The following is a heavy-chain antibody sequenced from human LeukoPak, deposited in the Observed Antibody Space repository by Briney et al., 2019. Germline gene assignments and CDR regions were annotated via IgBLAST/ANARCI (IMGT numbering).Heavy chain of an antibody. CDR2: IYYSGST. V-gene: IGHV4-59*08. CDR1: GGSISSYY. Sequence: KSSETLSLTCTVSGGSISSYYWSWIRQPPGKGLEWIGYIYYSGSTNYNPSLKSRVTISVDTSKNQFSLKLSSVTAVDTAVYYCARRFGLWGQGTLVTVSS. J-gene: IGHJ5*02. CDR3: ARRFGL.